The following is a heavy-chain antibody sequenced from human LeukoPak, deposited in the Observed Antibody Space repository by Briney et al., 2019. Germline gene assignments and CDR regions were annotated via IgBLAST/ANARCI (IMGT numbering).Heavy chain of an antibody. CDR3: ASRKLGNDY. D-gene: IGHD7-27*01. J-gene: IGHJ4*02. CDR1: GYTFTTYG. Sequence: ASVKVSCKASGYTFTTYGISWVRQAPGQGLEWMGWISASNSNTKYAQNLQGRVTMTTDTFTSTAYMELRSLRSDDTAVYYCASRKLGNDYWGQGTLVTVSS. CDR2: ISASNSNT. V-gene: IGHV1-18*01.